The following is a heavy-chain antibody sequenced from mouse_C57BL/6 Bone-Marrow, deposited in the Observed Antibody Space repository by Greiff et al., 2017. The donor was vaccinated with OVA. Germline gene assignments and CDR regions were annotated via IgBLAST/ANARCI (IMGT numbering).Heavy chain of an antibody. CDR1: GFTFSSYA. CDR3: ARVYGRAWFAY. J-gene: IGHJ3*01. D-gene: IGHD1-1*01. CDR2: ISDGGSYT. Sequence: DVKLVESGGGLVKPGGSLKLSCAASGFTFSSYAMSWVRQTPEKRLEWVATISDGGSYTYYPDNVKGRFTFSRDNAKNTQYLQMSHLKSEDTAMYYCARVYGRAWFAYWGQGTLVTVSA. V-gene: IGHV5-4*03.